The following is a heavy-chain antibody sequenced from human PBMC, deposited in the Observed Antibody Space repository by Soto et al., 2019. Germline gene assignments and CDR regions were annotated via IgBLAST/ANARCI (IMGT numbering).Heavy chain of an antibody. D-gene: IGHD3-10*02. J-gene: IGHJ6*02. V-gene: IGHV4-34*01. CDR1: GESLRAYY. CDR3: ATGTVYVPFLFPCLDI. Sequence: PYVTMWLTCAVYGESLRAYYWTWIRKHRGEGQEWIGEINHSGSTNYNPFLKSRVTITADTSKNHFSLKVTSVTAADTAVYYCATGTVYVPFLFPCLDIWGQGTTVTVSS. CDR2: INHSGST.